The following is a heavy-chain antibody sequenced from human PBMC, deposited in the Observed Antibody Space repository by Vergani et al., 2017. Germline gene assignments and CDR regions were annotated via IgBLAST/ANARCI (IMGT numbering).Heavy chain of an antibody. CDR1: GFSIDNGYY. CDR3: VRDPWESGGPYSGC. CDR2: IYSTGST. J-gene: IGHJ4*02. V-gene: IGHV4-38-2*02. Sequence: QVQLQESGPGLVKPSETLSLTCAVSGFSIDNGYYWDWIRQPPGKGLEWIGYIYSTGSTNYNPSLNSRVTMSVDTSKNQFSLRVNSVTAADTAVYYCVRDPWESGGPYSGCWGRGTLVSVSS. D-gene: IGHD2-15*01.